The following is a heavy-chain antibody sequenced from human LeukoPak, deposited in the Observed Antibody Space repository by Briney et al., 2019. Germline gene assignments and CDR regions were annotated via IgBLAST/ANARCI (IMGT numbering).Heavy chain of an antibody. D-gene: IGHD3-16*01. CDR3: ARYRVITNDYFDS. Sequence: PGGSLRLSCAASGFTLGDYYMSWIRQAPGKGLEWVSYISNSGNTIKEADSVKGRFTISRDNAQNSLFLQMKSLRAEDTAVYYCARYRVITNDYFDSWGQGTLVTVPS. CDR2: ISNSGNTI. V-gene: IGHV3-11*01. J-gene: IGHJ4*02. CDR1: GFTLGDYY.